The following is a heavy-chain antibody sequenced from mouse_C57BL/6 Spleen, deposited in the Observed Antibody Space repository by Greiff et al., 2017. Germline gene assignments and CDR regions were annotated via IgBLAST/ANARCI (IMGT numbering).Heavy chain of an antibody. CDR1: GYSFTGYY. CDR3: ARGGIYGSRPYWYCDV. J-gene: IGHJ1*03. CDR2: INPSTGGT. D-gene: IGHD1-1*01. V-gene: IGHV1-42*01. Sequence: EVQLQQSGPELVKPGASVKISCKASGYSFTGYYMNWVKQSPEKSLEWIGEINPSTGGTTYNQQFKAKATLTVDKSSSTAYMQLKSLTSEDSAVDDCARGGIYGSRPYWYCDVWGTGTTVTVSS.